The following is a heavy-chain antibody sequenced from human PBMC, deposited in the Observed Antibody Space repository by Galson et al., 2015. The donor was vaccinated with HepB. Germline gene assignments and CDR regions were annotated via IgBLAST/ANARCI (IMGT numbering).Heavy chain of an antibody. V-gene: IGHV4-4*02. CDR3: AREGYSSSLAHDY. Sequence: ETLSLTCAVSGGSITSTNWWSLVRQPPGKGLEWIGEIYHSGSTNYSPSLKSRVTISVDKSKNQFSLKLSSVTAADTAVYYCAREGYSSSLAHDYWGQGTLVTVSS. CDR2: IYHSGST. J-gene: IGHJ4*02. CDR1: GGSITSTNW. D-gene: IGHD6-13*01.